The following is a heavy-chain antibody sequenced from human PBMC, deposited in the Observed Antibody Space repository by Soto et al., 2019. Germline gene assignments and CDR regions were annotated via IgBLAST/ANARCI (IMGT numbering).Heavy chain of an antibody. D-gene: IGHD5-18*01. CDR3: AKDPHEYSYGRFDS. J-gene: IGHJ4*02. V-gene: IGHV3-30*18. CDR2: IAYDGSNK. Sequence: QVQLVESGGGVVQPGRSLRLSCATSGFTFRGYAMHWVRQPPGKGLEWVAVIAYDGSNKYYVNSVKGRFTISRDNSKNMLYLLMDSQRAEDTAVYYCAKDPHEYSYGRFDSWGQGTLVTVSS. CDR1: GFTFRGYA.